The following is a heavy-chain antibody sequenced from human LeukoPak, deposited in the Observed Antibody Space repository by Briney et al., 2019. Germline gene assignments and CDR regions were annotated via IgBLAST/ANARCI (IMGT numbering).Heavy chain of an antibody. Sequence: GGSLRLSCAASGFTFSSYSMNWVRQAPGKGLEWVSSISSSSSYIYYADSVKGRFTISRDNAKNSLYLQMNSLGAEDTAVYYCWGKGYSGSYSTHDTDIWGQGTMVTVSS. CDR1: GFTFSSYS. CDR3: WGKGYSGSYSTHDTDI. D-gene: IGHD1-26*01. J-gene: IGHJ3*02. V-gene: IGHV3-21*01. CDR2: ISSSSSYI.